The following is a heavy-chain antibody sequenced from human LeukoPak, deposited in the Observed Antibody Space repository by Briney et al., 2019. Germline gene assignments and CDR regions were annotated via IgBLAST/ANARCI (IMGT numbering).Heavy chain of an antibody. CDR1: GYTFTGYY. CDR2: INPNSGGT. CDR3: ARATYSSGYPFDY. Sequence: GASVKVSCKASGYTFTGYYMHWVRQAPGQGLEWMGWINPNSGGTNYAQKFQGRVTMTRDTSISTAYMELSRLRSDDTAVYYCARATYSSGYPFDYWGQGTLVTVSS. J-gene: IGHJ4*02. V-gene: IGHV1-2*02. D-gene: IGHD6-19*01.